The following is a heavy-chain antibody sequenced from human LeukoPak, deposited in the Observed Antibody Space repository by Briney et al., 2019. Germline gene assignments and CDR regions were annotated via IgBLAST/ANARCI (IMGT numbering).Heavy chain of an antibody. J-gene: IGHJ5*02. V-gene: IGHV3-11*04. CDR2: ISERGRTT. D-gene: IGHD3-16*02. CDR3: ARAGFLVTFGGVIS. Sequence: GGSLRLSCAASGFSFSDYELTWVRQVPGKGLEWISYISERGRTTSYADSVKGRFTISRDNAKNSLYLQMNSLRAEDTAIYYCARAGFLVTFGGVISWGQGTLVTVSS. CDR1: GFSFSDYE.